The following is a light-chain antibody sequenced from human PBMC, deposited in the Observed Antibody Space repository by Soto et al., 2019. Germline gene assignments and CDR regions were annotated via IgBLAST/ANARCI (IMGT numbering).Light chain of an antibody. CDR2: DDA. CDR3: QVWDDSTDHLYV. CDR1: NIGSES. V-gene: IGLV3-21*02. J-gene: IGLJ1*01. Sequence: SYELTQPPSVSVAPGQTARITCGGNNIGSESVHWYQQKPGQAPVLVVYDDADRPSGIPERFSGSNSGNTATLIISRVEAGDEADYYCQVWDDSTDHLYVFGTGTKVTVL.